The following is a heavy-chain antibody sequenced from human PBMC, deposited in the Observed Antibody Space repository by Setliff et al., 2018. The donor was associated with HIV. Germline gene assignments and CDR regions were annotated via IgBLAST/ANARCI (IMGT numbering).Heavy chain of an antibody. J-gene: IGHJ4*02. CDR1: GYTFTSYG. CDR3: ARDAPGNTESAPGY. V-gene: IGHV1-18*01. D-gene: IGHD1-7*01. Sequence: GASVKVSCKASGYTFTSYGISWVRQAPGQGLEWMGWISAYNGNTNYAQKLQGRVTMTTDTSTSTAYMELRSLRSDVTAVYYCARDAPGNTESAPGYWGQGTLVTVSS. CDR2: ISAYNGNT.